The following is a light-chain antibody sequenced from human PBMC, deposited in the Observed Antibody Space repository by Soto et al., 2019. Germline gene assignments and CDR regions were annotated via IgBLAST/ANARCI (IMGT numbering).Light chain of an antibody. CDR1: QSVSSSY. Sequence: EIVLTQSPGTLSLSPGERATLSCRASQSVSSSYLAWYQQKPGQAPRLPIYGASSRATGIPDRFSGSGSGTDFTLTISRLEPEDFAVYYCQQYGSSVSITFGQGTRLEIK. CDR3: QQYGSSVSIT. V-gene: IGKV3-20*01. CDR2: GAS. J-gene: IGKJ5*01.